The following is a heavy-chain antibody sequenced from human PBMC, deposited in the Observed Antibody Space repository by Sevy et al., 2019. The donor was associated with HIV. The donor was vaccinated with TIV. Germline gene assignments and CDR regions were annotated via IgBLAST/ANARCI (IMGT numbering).Heavy chain of an antibody. CDR2: ISYEGSNK. CDR1: GFTFSSYG. CDR3: AKPLFYGDFAFFDY. Sequence: GGSLRLSCAASGFTFSSYGMHWVRQAPGKGLEWVAVISYEGSNKYYADSVKGRFTISRDNSKNTLYLQRNSLRAEDTAVYYCAKPLFYGDFAFFDYWGQGTLVTVSS. V-gene: IGHV3-30*18. D-gene: IGHD4-17*01. J-gene: IGHJ4*02.